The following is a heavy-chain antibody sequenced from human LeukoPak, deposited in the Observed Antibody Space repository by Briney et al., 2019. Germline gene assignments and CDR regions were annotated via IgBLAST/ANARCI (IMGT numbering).Heavy chain of an antibody. J-gene: IGHJ4*02. CDR1: GFTFSSYA. V-gene: IGHV3-23*01. CDR3: AKDWAPTYYYGTWNY. CDR2: ISGSGGST. D-gene: IGHD3-10*01. Sequence: GGSLRLSCAASGFTFSSYAMSWVRQAPGKGLEWVSAISGSGGSTYYADSVKGRFTISRDNSKNTLYLQMNSLRAEDTAVYYCAKDWAPTYYYGTWNYWGQGTLVTVSS.